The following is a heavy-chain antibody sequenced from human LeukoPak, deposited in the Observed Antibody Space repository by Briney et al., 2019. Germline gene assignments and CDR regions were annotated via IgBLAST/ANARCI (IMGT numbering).Heavy chain of an antibody. Sequence: ASVKVSCKTSGFTFTNFGISWVRQAPGQGLEWMGWISAYNGNANYAKNFQGRVTMTRDKSTNTAYMEMRSLRSDDTAVYYCTRANGGYEIYYFDSWGQGTLVTVSS. CDR2: ISAYNGNA. D-gene: IGHD3-9*01. CDR1: GFTFTNFG. CDR3: TRANGGYEIYYFDS. J-gene: IGHJ4*02. V-gene: IGHV1-18*01.